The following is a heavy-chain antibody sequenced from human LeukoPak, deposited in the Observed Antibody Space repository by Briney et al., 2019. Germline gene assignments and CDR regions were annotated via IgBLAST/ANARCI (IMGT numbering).Heavy chain of an antibody. CDR3: ATNSGSYDS. D-gene: IGHD1-26*01. J-gene: IGHJ5*01. Sequence: GGSLRLSCAASGFTFRSYWMSWVRQAPGKGLEWVANIKQDGSEKYYVDSVKGRFTISRDNAKNSLYLQMNSLRAEDTAVYYCATNSGSYDSWGQGTLVAVSS. CDR2: IKQDGSEK. V-gene: IGHV3-7*02. CDR1: GFTFRSYW.